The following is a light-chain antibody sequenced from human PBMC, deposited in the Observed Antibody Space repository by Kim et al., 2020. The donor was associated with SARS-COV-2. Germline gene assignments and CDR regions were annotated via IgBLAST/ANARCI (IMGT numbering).Light chain of an antibody. V-gene: IGLV2-8*01. CDR1: SSDVGGYNY. CDR2: EVS. CDR3: SSYAGSNIYV. J-gene: IGLJ1*01. Sequence: QSALTQPPSASGSPGQSVTISCTGTSSDVGGYNYVSWYQQHPGKAPKLMIYEVSKRPSGVPDRFSGSKSGNTASRTVSGLQAEDEADYYCSSYAGSNIYVFGTGTKVTVL.